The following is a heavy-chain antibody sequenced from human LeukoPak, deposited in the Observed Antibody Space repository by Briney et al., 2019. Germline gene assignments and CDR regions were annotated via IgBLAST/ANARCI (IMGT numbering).Heavy chain of an antibody. J-gene: IGHJ1*01. CDR1: GGTFSSYA. V-gene: IGHV1-69*13. CDR3: ARDWGSYGYSYFQH. CDR2: IIPIFGTA. D-gene: IGHD5-18*01. Sequence: ASVKVSCKASGGTFSSYAISWVRQAPGRGLEWMGGIIPIFGTANYAQKFQGRVTITADESTSTAYMELSSLRSEDTAVYYCARDWGSYGYSYFQHWGQGTLVTVSS.